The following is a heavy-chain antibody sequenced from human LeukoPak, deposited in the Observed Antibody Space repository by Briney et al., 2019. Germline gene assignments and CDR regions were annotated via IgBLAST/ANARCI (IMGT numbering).Heavy chain of an antibody. CDR3: ARVRDSSGYYFVNYFDM. V-gene: IGHV3-48*02. Sequence: GGSLRLSCVASGFSFSSYSMSWVRQAPGKGLEWVSYISGSSTITYDADSVKGRFTISRDNAQNSLYLQMNSLRDEDTAVYYCARVRDSSGYYFVNYFDMWGQGILVTVSS. D-gene: IGHD3-22*01. CDR1: GFSFSSYS. CDR2: ISGSSTIT. J-gene: IGHJ4*02.